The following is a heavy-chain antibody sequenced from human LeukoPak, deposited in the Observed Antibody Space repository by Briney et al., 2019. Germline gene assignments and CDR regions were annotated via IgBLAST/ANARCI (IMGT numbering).Heavy chain of an antibody. Sequence: TLSLTCTVSGGSISGGNYYWSWIRQSAGKGLEWIGRIYTSGSTNYNPSLKSRVTISVDTSKNEFSLKLSSVTAADTAVYYCARGIFYCNNNSCREGWFDPWGQGTLVTVSS. CDR2: IYTSGST. CDR1: GGSISGGNYY. V-gene: IGHV4-61*02. D-gene: IGHD2/OR15-2a*01. CDR3: ARGIFYCNNNSCREGWFDP. J-gene: IGHJ5*02.